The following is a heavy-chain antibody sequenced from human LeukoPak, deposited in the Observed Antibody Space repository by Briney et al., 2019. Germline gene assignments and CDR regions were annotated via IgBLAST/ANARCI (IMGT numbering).Heavy chain of an antibody. CDR1: GGSISSNDYY. Sequence: SETLSLTCTLSGGSISSNDYYWSWLRQHPGKGLEWMGYIYDGGTTYYKPSLNSRLSISVDTSKNQFSLNLTSLTAADTAVYYCARGTGWGTYYRVAYFDDWGQGTLVTVSS. V-gene: IGHV4-31*03. CDR2: IYDGGTT. J-gene: IGHJ4*02. D-gene: IGHD3-10*01. CDR3: ARGTGWGTYYRVAYFDD.